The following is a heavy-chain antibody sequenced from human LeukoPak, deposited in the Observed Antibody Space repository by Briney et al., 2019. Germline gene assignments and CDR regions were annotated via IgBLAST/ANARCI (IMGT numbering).Heavy chain of an antibody. V-gene: IGHV4-59*01. CDR1: GGSISSYY. CDR2: IYYTGST. CDR3: AGGLFKTSPSDY. Sequence: PSETLSLTCTVSGGSISSYYWSWIRQSPGKGLEWIGYIYYTGSTKYNPSLKSRVTVSVDTSKNQFSLELSSVTAADTAVYYCAGGLFKTSPSDYWGQGTLVTVSS. D-gene: IGHD2-2*01. J-gene: IGHJ4*02.